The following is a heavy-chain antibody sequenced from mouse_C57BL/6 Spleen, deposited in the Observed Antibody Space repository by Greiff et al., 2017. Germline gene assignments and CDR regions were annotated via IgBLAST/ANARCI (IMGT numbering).Heavy chain of an antibody. CDR2: IYPGDGDT. Sequence: QVQLQQSGAELVKPGASVKISCKASGYAFSSYWMNWVKQRPGKGLEWIGQIYPGDGDTNYNGKFKGKATLTADKSSSTAYMTLSSLTSEDSSVYFCARGEDTTVVASDYWGQGTTLTVSS. CDR3: ARGEDTTVVASDY. J-gene: IGHJ2*01. V-gene: IGHV1-80*01. D-gene: IGHD1-1*01. CDR1: GYAFSSYW.